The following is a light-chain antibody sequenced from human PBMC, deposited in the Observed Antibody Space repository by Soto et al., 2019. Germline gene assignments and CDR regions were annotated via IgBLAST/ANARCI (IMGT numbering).Light chain of an antibody. V-gene: IGKV1-27*01. CDR2: TAS. J-gene: IGKJ5*01. Sequence: DIQMTQSPSSLSASVGDRVTITCRASQGINNYLAWYQHKPGKGPKLLIYTASTLQSRIPSRFSGSGSGTYFTLTISSLQPEDVATYYYQMYNSAPSITFGQGTRLQIK. CDR1: QGINNY. CDR3: QMYNSAPSIT.